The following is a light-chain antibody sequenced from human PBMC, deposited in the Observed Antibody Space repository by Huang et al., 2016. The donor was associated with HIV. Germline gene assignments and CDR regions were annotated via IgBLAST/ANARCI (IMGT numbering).Light chain of an antibody. CDR3: QQRRSWPLS. Sequence: EVVLTQSPPTLSLFPGETATLSCRASQSIWTYVAWYQKRPGQSPRLLMYGGSNGSAGVPARISGAGSGTTLAVTISGLESEDFGIYYCQQRRSWPLSFGGGTKVEV. J-gene: IGKJ4*01. CDR2: GGS. CDR1: QSIWTY. V-gene: IGKV3-11*01.